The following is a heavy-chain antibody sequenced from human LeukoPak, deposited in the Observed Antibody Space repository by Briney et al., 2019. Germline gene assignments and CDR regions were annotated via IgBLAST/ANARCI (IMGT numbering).Heavy chain of an antibody. D-gene: IGHD3-9*01. CDR1: GYTFTGYY. J-gene: IGHJ5*02. Sequence: ASVKVSCKASGYTFTGYYMHWVRQAPGQGLEWMGRINPNSGGTNYAQKFQGRVTMTRDTSTSTVYMELSSLRSEDTAVYYCARDTTIILTGYDTENNWFDPWGQGTLVTVSS. CDR2: INPNSGGT. CDR3: ARDTTIILTGYDTENNWFDP. V-gene: IGHV1-2*06.